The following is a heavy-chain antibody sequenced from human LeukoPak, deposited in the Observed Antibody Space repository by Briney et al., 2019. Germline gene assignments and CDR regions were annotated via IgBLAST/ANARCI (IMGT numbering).Heavy chain of an antibody. CDR1: GFTFDDYA. CDR3: AKDKSGEYSSSSFDY. CDR2: ISWNSGSI. V-gene: IGHV3-9*03. D-gene: IGHD6-6*01. Sequence: GGSLRLSCAASGFTFDDYAMHWVRQAPGKGLEWVSGISWNSGSIGYADSVKGRFTISRDNAKNSLYLQMNSLRAEDMALYYCAKDKSGEYSSSSFDYWGQGTLVTVSS. J-gene: IGHJ4*02.